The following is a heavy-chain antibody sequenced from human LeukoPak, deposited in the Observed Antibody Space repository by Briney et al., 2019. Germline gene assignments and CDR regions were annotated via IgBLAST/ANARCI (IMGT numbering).Heavy chain of an antibody. Sequence: SVTLSLTCTVSGGSISSSSYYWGGIRQPPGKRLECIGSIYYCGRSYYTPSLKSRVTISVDTSKIQFSLELSSVTAADTAVYYCARRDYQRGLDYWGQGTLVTVPS. V-gene: IGHV4-39*01. CDR1: GGSISSSSYY. D-gene: IGHD6-25*01. J-gene: IGHJ4*02. CDR3: ARRDYQRGLDY. CDR2: IYYCGRS.